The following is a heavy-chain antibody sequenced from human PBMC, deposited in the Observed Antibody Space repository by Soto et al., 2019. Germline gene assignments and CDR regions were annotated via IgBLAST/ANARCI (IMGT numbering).Heavy chain of an antibody. Sequence: SVKVSCKASGGTFSSYAISWVRQAPGQGLEWMGGIIPIFGTANYAQKFQGRVTITADESTSTAYMELSSLRSEDTAVYYCARDQRNGVGSTDDENWFDPWGQGTLVTVSS. CDR1: GGTFSSYA. CDR3: ARDQRNGVGSTDDENWFDP. V-gene: IGHV1-69*13. CDR2: IIPIFGTA. D-gene: IGHD1-26*01. J-gene: IGHJ5*02.